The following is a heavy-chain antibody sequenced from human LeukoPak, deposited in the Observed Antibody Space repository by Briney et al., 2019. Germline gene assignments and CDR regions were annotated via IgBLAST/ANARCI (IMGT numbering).Heavy chain of an antibody. V-gene: IGHV4-59*11. CDR1: GASMNTHY. CDR3: ATIKRGNIFGYFDF. J-gene: IGHJ4*02. D-gene: IGHD5-18*01. CDR2: MLDTVTT. Sequence: SETLSLTCAVSGASMNTHYWSWIRQRPGKGLEWIGYMLDTVTTKDDPSLKSRFTLSADTSKNQFSLRLTSVTAADTAVYYCATIKRGNIFGYFDFWGQGIPVTVSS.